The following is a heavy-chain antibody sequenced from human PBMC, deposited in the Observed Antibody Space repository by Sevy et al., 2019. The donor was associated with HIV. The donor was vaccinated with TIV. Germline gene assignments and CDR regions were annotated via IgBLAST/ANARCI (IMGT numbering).Heavy chain of an antibody. CDR3: AGENAWGRGYS. CDR2: IYYNGHI. J-gene: IGHJ4*02. V-gene: IGHV4-59*08. CDR1: DGSITSLY. D-gene: IGHD1-26*01. Sequence: SETLSLTCTVSDGSITSLYWNWIRQPPGKGLEWIANIYYNGHINYNLSLKSRVTLSLDTYKNQFSLRLSSVTAADTAMYYCAGENAWGRGYSWGQGTLVTVSS.